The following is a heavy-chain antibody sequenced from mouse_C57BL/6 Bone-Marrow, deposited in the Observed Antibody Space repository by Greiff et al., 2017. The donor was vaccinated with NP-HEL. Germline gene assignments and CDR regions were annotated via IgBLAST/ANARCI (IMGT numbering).Heavy chain of an antibody. Sequence: QVQLQQPGAELVRPGSSVKLSCKASGYTFTSYWMHWVKQRPIQGLEWIGNIDPSDSETHYNQKFKDKATLTVAKSSSTAYMQLSSLTSEDSAFYDGARCPLYDYVAMDNWGQGTSVTVSS. V-gene: IGHV1-52*01. CDR2: IDPSDSET. CDR3: ARCPLYDYVAMDN. J-gene: IGHJ4*01. D-gene: IGHD2-3*01. CDR1: GYTFTSYW.